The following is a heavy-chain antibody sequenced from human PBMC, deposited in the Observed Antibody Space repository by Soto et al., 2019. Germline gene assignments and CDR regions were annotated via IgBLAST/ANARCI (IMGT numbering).Heavy chain of an antibody. CDR3: ARGRGRGYSYGPFDY. CDR2: IIPILGIA. CDR1: GGSFTSYT. J-gene: IGHJ4*02. V-gene: IGHV1-69*02. Sequence: SVKVSCKASGGSFTSYTISWVRQAPGQGLEWMGRIIPILGIANYAQKFQGRVTTTADKSTSTAYMELSSLRSEDTAVYYCARGRGRGYSYGPFDYWGQGTLVTVSS. D-gene: IGHD5-18*01.